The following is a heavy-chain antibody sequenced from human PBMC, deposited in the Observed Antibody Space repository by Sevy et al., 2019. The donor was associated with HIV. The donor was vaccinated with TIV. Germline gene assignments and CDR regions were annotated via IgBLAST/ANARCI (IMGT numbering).Heavy chain of an antibody. Sequence: ASVKVSCKASGYTFTSYAMHWVRQAPGQRLEWMGWINAGNGNTKYSQKFQGRVTITRDTSAGKAYMELSSRRSEDTAVYYCAREALPMGATYFDYWGQGTLVTVSS. V-gene: IGHV1-3*01. CDR2: INAGNGNT. CDR3: AREALPMGATYFDY. D-gene: IGHD1-26*01. J-gene: IGHJ4*02. CDR1: GYTFTSYA.